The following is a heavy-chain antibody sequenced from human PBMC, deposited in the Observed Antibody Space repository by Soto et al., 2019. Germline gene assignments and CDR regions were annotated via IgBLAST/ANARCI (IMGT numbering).Heavy chain of an antibody. CDR1: GFTFSSYA. Sequence: EVQLLESGGGLVQPGWSLRLSCAASGFTFSSYAMSWVRQAPGKGLEWVSAISGSGGSTYYADSVKGRFTISRDNSKNTLYLQMNSLRAEDTAVYYCAKAPYGDYSVDYWGQGTLVTVSS. D-gene: IGHD4-17*01. J-gene: IGHJ4*02. CDR2: ISGSGGST. CDR3: AKAPYGDYSVDY. V-gene: IGHV3-23*01.